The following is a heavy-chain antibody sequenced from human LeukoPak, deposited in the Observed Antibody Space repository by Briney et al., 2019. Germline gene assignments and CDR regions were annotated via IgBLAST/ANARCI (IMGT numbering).Heavy chain of an antibody. J-gene: IGHJ4*02. CDR3: ARGTALRHYYFDY. D-gene: IGHD1/OR15-1a*01. CDR2: IYIGDSDT. V-gene: IGHV5-51*01. CDR1: GFSFTTHS. Sequence: GESLKISCKASGFSFTTHSIGWVRQMPGKGLEWMGIIYIGDSDTRYSPSFQGQVTISADKSITTAYLQWSSLKASDTAMYYCARGTALRHYYFDYWGQGSLVTVSS.